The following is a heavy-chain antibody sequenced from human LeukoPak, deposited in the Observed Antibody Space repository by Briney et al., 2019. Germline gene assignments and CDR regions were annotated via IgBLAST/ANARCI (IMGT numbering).Heavy chain of an antibody. CDR2: IKEDGSIK. V-gene: IGHV3-7*01. CDR1: GFTFSWYW. Sequence: PGGSLRLSCAASGFTFSWYWVSWVRQAPGKGLEWVANIKEDGSIKYYVDSVKGRLTISRDNAKSSLYLQVNSLRAEDTALYYCARIGYSSSSIDYWGQGTLVTVSS. D-gene: IGHD6-13*01. CDR3: ARIGYSSSSIDY. J-gene: IGHJ4*02.